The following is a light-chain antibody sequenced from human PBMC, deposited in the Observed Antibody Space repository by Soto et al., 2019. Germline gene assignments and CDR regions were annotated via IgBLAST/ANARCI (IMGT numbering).Light chain of an antibody. CDR3: QQRSN. V-gene: IGKV3-11*01. CDR1: QSVSSY. Sequence: EIVLTQSPATLSLSPGEIATLSCRASQSVSSYLAWYQQKPGQAPRLLIYDASNRATGIPARFSGSGSGTDFTLTISSLEPEDFAVYYCQQRSNFGQGTRLEIK. J-gene: IGKJ5*01. CDR2: DAS.